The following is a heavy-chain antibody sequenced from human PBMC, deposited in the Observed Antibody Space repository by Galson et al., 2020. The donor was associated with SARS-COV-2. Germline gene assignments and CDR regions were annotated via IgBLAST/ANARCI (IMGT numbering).Heavy chain of an antibody. CDR3: ARGRANSFDI. CDR2: TYYRSKWYN. J-gene: IGHJ3*02. CDR1: GDSISRGTDSISGNDVA. Sequence: SQTLSLTCAVSGDSISRGTDSISGNDVAWNWIRQTPSSGLEWLGRTYYRSKWYNDYSVGVNSQITINPDTSKNQFSLHLNSVTPEDTAVYYCARGRANSFDIWGPGSMVTVSS. D-gene: IGHD1-1*01. V-gene: IGHV6-1*01.